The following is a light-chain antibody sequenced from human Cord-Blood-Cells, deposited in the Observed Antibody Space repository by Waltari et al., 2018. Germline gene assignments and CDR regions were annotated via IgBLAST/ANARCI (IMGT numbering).Light chain of an antibody. CDR3: QSYDSSVV. V-gene: IGLV1-40*01. Sequence: QSVLTQPPSVSGAPGQRVTISCTGSSSNIGAGSDLHWYQQLPGTAPKLLIYGNSNRPSGVPDRFSGSKSGTSASLAITGLQAEDEADYYCQSYDSSVVFGGGTKLTVL. CDR2: GNS. J-gene: IGLJ2*01. CDR1: SSNIGAGSD.